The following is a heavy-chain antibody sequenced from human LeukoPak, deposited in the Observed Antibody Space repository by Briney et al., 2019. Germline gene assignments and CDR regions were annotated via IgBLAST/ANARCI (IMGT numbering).Heavy chain of an antibody. D-gene: IGHD6-13*01. CDR1: GYSFTSYW. CDR2: IYPGDSDT. J-gene: IGHJ4*02. V-gene: IGHV5-51*01. Sequence: GESLKISCNGSGYSFTSYWIGWVRQMPGKGLEWMGIIYPGDSDTRYSPSFQGQVTISADKSISTAYLQWSSLKASDTAMYYCARRGSSWYWNFDYWGQGTLVTVSS. CDR3: ARRGSSWYWNFDY.